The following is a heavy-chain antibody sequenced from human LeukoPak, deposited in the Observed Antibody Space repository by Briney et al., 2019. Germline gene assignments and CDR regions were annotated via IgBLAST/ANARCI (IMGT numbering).Heavy chain of an antibody. V-gene: IGHV3-21*01. CDR1: GFTFSNYN. J-gene: IGHJ4*02. Sequence: GGSLRLSCAASGFTFSNYNMNWVRQAPGKGLEWVSSISGSGNYIYYADSVKGRFTISRDNAKNSLFLEMNSLRVEDTAVYYCARDEVATISDYWGRGALVTVSS. D-gene: IGHD5-12*01. CDR2: ISGSGNYI. CDR3: ARDEVATISDY.